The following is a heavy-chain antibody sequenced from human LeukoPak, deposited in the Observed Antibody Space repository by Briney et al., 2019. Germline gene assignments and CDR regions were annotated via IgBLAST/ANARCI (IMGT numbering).Heavy chain of an antibody. CDR1: GFTFASYA. D-gene: IGHD3-22*01. Sequence: GGSMRLSCAASGFTFASYAMSWVRQAPGKGLEWVSTISGSGGTTFYVDSLKGRFTISRDNSKNTLYLQMNSLRAEDTAVYYCAKHYYDSSGYYYYYMDVWGKGTTVTVSS. J-gene: IGHJ6*03. V-gene: IGHV3-23*01. CDR3: AKHYYDSSGYYYYYMDV. CDR2: ISGSGGTT.